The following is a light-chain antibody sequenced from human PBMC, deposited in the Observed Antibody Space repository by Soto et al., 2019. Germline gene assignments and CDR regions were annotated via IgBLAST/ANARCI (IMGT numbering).Light chain of an antibody. V-gene: IGKV1-16*02. Sequence: DLQMTQSPSSLSASVGDRVTITCRASQGVSSSLAWFQQQPGKAPKSLIYAASNLQSGVPSKFSGSGSGTDFTLTISSLQPEDFATYYCQQYDRYPITFGQGTRLEIK. CDR3: QQYDRYPIT. J-gene: IGKJ5*01. CDR2: AAS. CDR1: QGVSSS.